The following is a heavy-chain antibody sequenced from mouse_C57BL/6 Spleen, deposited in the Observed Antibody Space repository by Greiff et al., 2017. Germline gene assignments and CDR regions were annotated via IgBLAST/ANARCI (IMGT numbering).Heavy chain of an antibody. CDR3: ARLLGLNYFDY. Sequence: EVMLVESGGGLVQPGGSLKLSCAASGFTFSDYYMYWVRQTPEKRLEWVAYISNGGGSTYYPDTVKGRFTISRDNAKNTLYLQMSRLKSEDTAMYYCARLLGLNYFDYWGQGTTLTVSS. J-gene: IGHJ2*01. D-gene: IGHD4-1*01. CDR2: ISNGGGST. CDR1: GFTFSDYY. V-gene: IGHV5-12*01.